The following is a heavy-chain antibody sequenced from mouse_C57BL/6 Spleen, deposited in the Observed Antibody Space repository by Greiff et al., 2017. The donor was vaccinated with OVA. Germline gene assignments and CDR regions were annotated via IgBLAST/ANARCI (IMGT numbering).Heavy chain of an antibody. D-gene: IGHD4-1*01. CDR2: ISSGGSYT. V-gene: IGHV5-6*01. Sequence: EVQLQESGGDLVKPGGSLKLSCAASGFTFSSYGMSWVRQTPDKRLEWVATISSGGSYTYYPDSVKGRFTISRDNAKNTLYLQMSSLKSEDTAVYYCARQTGTDYFDYWGQGTTLTVSS. CDR1: GFTFSSYG. CDR3: ARQTGTDYFDY. J-gene: IGHJ2*01.